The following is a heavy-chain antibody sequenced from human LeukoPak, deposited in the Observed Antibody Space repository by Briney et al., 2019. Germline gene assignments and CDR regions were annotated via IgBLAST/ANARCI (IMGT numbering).Heavy chain of an antibody. Sequence: SETLSLTCAVYGGSFSGYYWSWIRQPPGKGLEWIGEINHSGSTNYNPSLKSRVTISVDTSKNQFSLKLSSVTAADTAVYYCARGRYSSSWYGYYFYMDVWGKGTTVTVSS. CDR2: INHSGST. CDR3: ARGRYSSSWYGYYFYMDV. J-gene: IGHJ6*03. D-gene: IGHD6-13*01. V-gene: IGHV4-34*01. CDR1: GGSFSGYY.